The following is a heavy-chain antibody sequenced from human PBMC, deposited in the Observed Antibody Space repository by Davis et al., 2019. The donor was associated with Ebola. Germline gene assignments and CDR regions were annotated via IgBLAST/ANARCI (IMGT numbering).Heavy chain of an antibody. Sequence: GESLKISCAASGFTFDDYGMSWVRQAPGKGLEWASGINWNGGSTGYADSVKGRFTISRDNAKSTLYLQMNSLRAEDTAVYYCAREKVAGTVILDYWGQGNLVTVSS. V-gene: IGHV3-20*04. D-gene: IGHD6-19*01. CDR2: INWNGGST. CDR1: GFTFDDYG. CDR3: AREKVAGTVILDY. J-gene: IGHJ4*02.